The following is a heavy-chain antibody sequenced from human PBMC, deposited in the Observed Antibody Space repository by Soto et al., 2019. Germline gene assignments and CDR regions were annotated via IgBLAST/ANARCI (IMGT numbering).Heavy chain of an antibody. CDR1: GGSISSSSYY. CDR2: IYYSGST. J-gene: IGHJ5*02. CDR3: ARQSGYDILTGYYIGGVNWFDP. V-gene: IGHV4-39*01. Sequence: SETLSLTCTVSGGSISSSSYYWGWIRQPPGKGLEWIGSIYYSGSTYYNPSLKSRVTISVDTSKNQFSLKLSSVTAADTAVYYCARQSGYDILTGYYIGGVNWFDPWGQGTLVTVS. D-gene: IGHD3-9*01.